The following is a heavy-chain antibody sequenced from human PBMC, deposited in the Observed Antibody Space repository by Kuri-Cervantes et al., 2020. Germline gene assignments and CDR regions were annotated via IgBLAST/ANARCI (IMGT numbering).Heavy chain of an antibody. CDR2: ISYDGSNK. J-gene: IGHJ6*02. CDR3: AKDIRQLVGTDV. D-gene: IGHD6-13*01. Sequence: GESLKISCAASGFTFSSYAMHWVRQAPGKGLEWVAVISYDGSNKYYADSVKGRFTISRDNAKNSLYLQMNSLRAEDTALYYCAKDIRQLVGTDVWGQGTTVTVSS. CDR1: GFTFSSYA. V-gene: IGHV3-30-3*01.